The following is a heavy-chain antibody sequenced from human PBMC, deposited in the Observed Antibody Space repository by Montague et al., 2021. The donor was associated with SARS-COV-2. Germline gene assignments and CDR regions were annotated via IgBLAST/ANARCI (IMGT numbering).Heavy chain of an antibody. J-gene: IGHJ4*02. D-gene: IGHD3-10*01. Sequence: SETLSLTCAVAGGSISSSNWGSWVRQPPGKGLEWIGEIYHSGPTKYNPSLKSRVTISVDKPKNEFSLRLTSVAAADTAVYYCARGVRGDVMGNIFDQWGQGTLVTVSS. V-gene: IGHV4-4*02. CDR1: GGSISSSNW. CDR3: ARGVRGDVMGNIFDQ. CDR2: IYHSGPT.